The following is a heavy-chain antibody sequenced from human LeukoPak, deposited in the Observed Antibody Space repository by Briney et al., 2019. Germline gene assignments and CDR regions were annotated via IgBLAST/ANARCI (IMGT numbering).Heavy chain of an antibody. Sequence: GGSLRLSCAASGFTFSSYSMNWVRQAPGKGLEWVSYISSSSSTIYYADSVKGRFTISRDNAKNSLYLQMNSLRAEDTAVYYCARGDGYNFHYFDYWGQGTLVTVFS. CDR2: ISSSSSTI. J-gene: IGHJ4*02. V-gene: IGHV3-48*01. D-gene: IGHD5-24*01. CDR3: ARGDGYNFHYFDY. CDR1: GFTFSSYS.